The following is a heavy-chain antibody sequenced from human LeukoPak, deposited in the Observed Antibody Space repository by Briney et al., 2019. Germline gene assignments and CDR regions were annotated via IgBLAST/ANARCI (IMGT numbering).Heavy chain of an antibody. CDR2: IRYDGNNK. Sequence: PGGSLKLSCAASGFTFSTYGMHWVRQAPGKGLEWVAFIRYDGNNKYYADFVKGRFTISRDNSKNTLYLHMNSLRTEDTAVYYCAKIEGKYQLANVPDHWGQGNLVTVSS. D-gene: IGHD2-2*01. CDR3: AKIEGKYQLANVPDH. J-gene: IGHJ4*02. CDR1: GFTFSTYG. V-gene: IGHV3-30*02.